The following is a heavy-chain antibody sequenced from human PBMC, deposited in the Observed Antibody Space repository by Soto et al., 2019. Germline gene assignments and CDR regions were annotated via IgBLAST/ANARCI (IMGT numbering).Heavy chain of an antibody. D-gene: IGHD3-22*01. CDR3: ATDQVGYDSSGYYE. CDR2: FDPEDGET. CDR1: GDTLTELS. V-gene: IGHV1-24*01. Sequence: ASVKVSCKVSGDTLTELSMHWVRQTPGKGLEWMGGFDPEDGETIYAQKFQGRVTMTEDTSTDTAYMELSSLRSEDTAVYYCATDQVGYDSSGYYEWGQGTLVTVSS. J-gene: IGHJ4*02.